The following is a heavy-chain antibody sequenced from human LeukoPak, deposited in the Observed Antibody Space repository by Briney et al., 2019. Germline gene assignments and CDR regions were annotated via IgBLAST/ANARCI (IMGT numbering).Heavy chain of an antibody. J-gene: IGHJ5*02. CDR2: INHSGST. D-gene: IGHD3-16*02. CDR1: GGSFSGYY. CDR3: ARMASPGTYYDYVWGSYRLKNWFDP. Sequence: SETLSLTCAVYGGSFSGYYWSWIRQPPGKGLEWIGEINHSGSTNYNPSLKSRVTISVDTSKNQFSLKLSSVTAADTAVYYCARMASPGTYYDYVWGSYRLKNWFDPWGQRTLVTVSS. V-gene: IGHV4-34*01.